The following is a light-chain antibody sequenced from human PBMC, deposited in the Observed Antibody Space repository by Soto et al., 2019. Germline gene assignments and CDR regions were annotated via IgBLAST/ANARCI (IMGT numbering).Light chain of an antibody. CDR3: QQYTNWPPIT. J-gene: IGKJ5*01. V-gene: IGKV1-39*01. CDR2: VAS. Sequence: DIQMTQSRSSLSASVGDSLTITCRSSQYISTYLNWYQQKPGKAPKLLIYVASNLQSGVPSRFSGGGSGTDFTLTISSLQPEDFAVYYCQQYTNWPPITFGQGTRLEIK. CDR1: QYISTY.